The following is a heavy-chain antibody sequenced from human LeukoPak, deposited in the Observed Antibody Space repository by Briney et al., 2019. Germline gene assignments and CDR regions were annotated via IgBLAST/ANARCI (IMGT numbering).Heavy chain of an antibody. Sequence: GGSLRLSCAASGFTFSGYEMNWVRQAPGKGLEWISYISSSGSTMYYADSVKGRFTISRDNAKNSLYLQMNSLRAEDTAIYYCASSSWYALDYWGQGTLVTVSS. D-gene: IGHD6-13*01. CDR3: ASSSWYALDY. CDR1: GFTFSGYE. V-gene: IGHV3-48*03. CDR2: ISSSGSTM. J-gene: IGHJ4*02.